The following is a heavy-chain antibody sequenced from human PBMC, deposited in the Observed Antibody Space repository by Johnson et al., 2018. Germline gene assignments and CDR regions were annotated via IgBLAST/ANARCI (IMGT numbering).Heavy chain of an antibody. CDR3: ARERQWLGGPGGGFGY. CDR2: IPWDGYST. J-gene: IGHJ4*02. V-gene: IGHV3-43*01. D-gene: IGHD6-19*01. CDR1: GFTFDDYT. Sequence: VQLVQSGGVVVQPGGSLRLSCAASGFTFDDYTMHWVRQAPGKGLEWVSLIPWDGYSTYSADSVKGRFTISRDNSKNSLYLQMNSLRTEDTALYYCARERQWLGGPGGGFGYWGQGTLVTVSS.